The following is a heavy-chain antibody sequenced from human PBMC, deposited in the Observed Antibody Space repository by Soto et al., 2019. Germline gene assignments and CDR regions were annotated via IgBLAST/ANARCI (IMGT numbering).Heavy chain of an antibody. CDR2: ISYSGST. CDR3: ARHLGYDSSGYYRNWFDP. CDR1: GGSISSYY. J-gene: IGHJ5*02. Sequence: QVQLQESGPGLVKPSETLSLTCTVSGGSISSYYWSWIRQPPGKGLEWIGYISYSGSTNYNPSLKSRVTISVDTSKNRFSLKLTSVTAADTAVYYCARHLGYDSSGYYRNWFDPWGQGTLVTVSS. D-gene: IGHD3-22*01. V-gene: IGHV4-59*08.